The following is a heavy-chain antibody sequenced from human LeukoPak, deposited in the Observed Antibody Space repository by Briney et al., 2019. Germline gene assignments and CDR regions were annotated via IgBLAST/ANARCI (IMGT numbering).Heavy chain of an antibody. D-gene: IGHD6-6*01. V-gene: IGHV4-59*01. CDR2: IYYSGST. J-gene: IGHJ5*02. CDR3: ARGSSEGSWFDP. CDR1: GGSISSYY. Sequence: PSETLSLTCTVSGGSISSYYWSWIRQPPGKGLEWIGYIYYSGSTTYNTSLKSRVTISVDTSKNQFSLKLSSVTAADTAVYYCARGSSEGSWFDPWGQGTLVTVSS.